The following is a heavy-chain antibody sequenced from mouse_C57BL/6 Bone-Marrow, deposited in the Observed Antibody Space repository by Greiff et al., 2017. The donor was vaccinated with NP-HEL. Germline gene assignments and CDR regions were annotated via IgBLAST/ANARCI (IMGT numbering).Heavy chain of an antibody. CDR1: GYTFTDYY. J-gene: IGHJ3*01. Sequence: EVKLMESGPVLVKPGASVKMSCKASGYTFTDYYMNWVKQSHGKSLEWIGVINPYNGGTSYNQKFKGKATLTVDKSSSTAYMELNSLTSEDSAVYYCARWYYYGSRGAYWGQGTLVTVSA. V-gene: IGHV1-19*01. CDR3: ARWYYYGSRGAY. CDR2: INPYNGGT. D-gene: IGHD1-1*01.